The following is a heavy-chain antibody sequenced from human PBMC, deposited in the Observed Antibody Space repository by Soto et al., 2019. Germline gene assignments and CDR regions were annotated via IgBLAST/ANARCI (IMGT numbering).Heavy chain of an antibody. CDR2: IYHSGST. CDR1: GDSISSSHW. J-gene: IGHJ6*02. V-gene: IGHV4-4*02. Sequence: QVQLQESGPGLVKPSGTLSLSCAVSGDSISSSHWWTWVRQPPGKGLEWIGEIYHSGSTKNNPSLKNRVTLAADKSKNQFSLKLTSVAAADAAVDSCASGLGSSPYHFYGMGVWGQGTPVTVSS. D-gene: IGHD6-6*01. CDR3: ASGLGSSPYHFYGMGV.